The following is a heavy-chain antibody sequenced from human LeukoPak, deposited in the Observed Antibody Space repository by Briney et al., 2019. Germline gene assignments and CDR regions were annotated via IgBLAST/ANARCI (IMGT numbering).Heavy chain of an antibody. CDR3: AKAVAMIVVVITD. V-gene: IGHV3-23*01. J-gene: IGHJ4*02. D-gene: IGHD3-22*01. CDR2: ISGSGGST. CDR1: RFTFSSYA. Sequence: GGSLRLSCAASRFTFSSYAMSWVRQAPGKGLEWVSAISGSGGSTYYADSVKGRFTISRDNSKNTLYLQMNSLRAEDTAVYYCAKAVAMIVVVITDWGQGTLVTVSS.